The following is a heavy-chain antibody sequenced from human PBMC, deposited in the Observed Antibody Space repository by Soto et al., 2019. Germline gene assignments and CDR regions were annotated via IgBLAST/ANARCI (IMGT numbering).Heavy chain of an antibody. V-gene: IGHV3-23*01. Sequence: GGSLRLSCAASGFPFSSYCMSWVRQAPGKGLEWVSAISGSGDTTYYADSVKGRFTISRDNSKNTMFLQMNSLRADDTAVYYCAKYVVATGTASWGQGTLVTVSS. CDR2: ISGSGDTT. D-gene: IGHD1-1*01. CDR3: AKYVVATGTAS. CDR1: GFPFSSYC. J-gene: IGHJ5*02.